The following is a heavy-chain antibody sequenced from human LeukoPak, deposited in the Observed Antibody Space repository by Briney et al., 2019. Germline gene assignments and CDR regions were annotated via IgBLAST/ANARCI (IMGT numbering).Heavy chain of an antibody. V-gene: IGHV4-34*01. J-gene: IGHJ3*02. CDR3: AREEAAFDI. CDR1: GGSFSGYY. CDR2: INHSGST. Sequence: SETLSLTCAVYGGSFSGYYWSWIRQPPGKGLEWIGEINHSGSTNYNPSLKSRVTISVDTPKNQFSLKLSSVTAADTAVYYCAREEAAFDIWGQGTMVTVSS.